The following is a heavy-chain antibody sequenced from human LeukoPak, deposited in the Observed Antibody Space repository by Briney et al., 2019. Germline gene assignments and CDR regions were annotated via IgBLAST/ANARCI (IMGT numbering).Heavy chain of an antibody. CDR3: ARDGVALY. CDR2: INSRSSDI. V-gene: IGHV3-48*01. Sequence: GGSLRLSCAASGFTFSNDGMSWVRQAPGKRPEWISYINSRSSDIHYTDSVRGRFTIYRDNVKNSLFLQMNSLRAEDTAVYFCARDGVALYWGQGTLVTVSS. CDR1: GFTFSNDG. D-gene: IGHD2-15*01. J-gene: IGHJ4*02.